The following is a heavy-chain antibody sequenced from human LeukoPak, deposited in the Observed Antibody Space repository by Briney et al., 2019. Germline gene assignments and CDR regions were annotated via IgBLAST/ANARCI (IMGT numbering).Heavy chain of an antibody. CDR1: GFSFNTFW. Sequence: GGSLRLSCAASGFSFNTFWMNWVRQAPGKGLEWVSSISTSSYIYYADSVKGRFTISRDNAKNSLYLQMNSLRAEDTAVYYCAREGGYCSGGSCRYFDYWGQGTLVTVSS. CDR2: ISTSSYI. D-gene: IGHD2-15*01. CDR3: AREGGYCSGGSCRYFDY. J-gene: IGHJ4*02. V-gene: IGHV3-21*01.